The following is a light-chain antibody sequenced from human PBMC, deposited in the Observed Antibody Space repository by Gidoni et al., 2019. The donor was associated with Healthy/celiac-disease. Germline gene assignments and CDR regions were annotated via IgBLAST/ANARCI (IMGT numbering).Light chain of an antibody. CDR3: QTWGTGSWV. CDR1: SGHSSYA. V-gene: IGLV4-69*01. CDR2: LNSDCSH. Sequence: QLVLTQSPSASASLGASVKLTCTLSSGHSSYAIALHQQQPEKGPRYLMKLNSDCSHSKGDGIPDRFSGSSSGAWRYLTISSLQSEDEADYYCQTWGTGSWVFGGGTKLTVL. J-gene: IGLJ3*02.